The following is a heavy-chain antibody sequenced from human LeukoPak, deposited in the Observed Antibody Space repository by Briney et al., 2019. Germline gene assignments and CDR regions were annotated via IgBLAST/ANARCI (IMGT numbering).Heavy chain of an antibody. CDR2: IYYSGST. D-gene: IGHD3-16*02. Sequence: SETLSLTCTVSGGSISRYYWSWIRQPPGKGLEWIGYIYYSGSTNYKPSLKSQVTISVDTAKNQLSVKLSSVTAADTAVYYCARYVWGSYPTFEDYWGQGTLVTVSS. CDR1: GGSISRYY. V-gene: IGHV4-59*01. J-gene: IGHJ4*02. CDR3: ARYVWGSYPTFEDY.